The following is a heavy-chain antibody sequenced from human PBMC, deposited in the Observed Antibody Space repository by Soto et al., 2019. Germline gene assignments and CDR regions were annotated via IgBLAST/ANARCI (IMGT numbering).Heavy chain of an antibody. CDR3: ARVYGSGPNPPNWFDP. Sequence: QVQLQESGPGLVKPSETLSLTCTVSGGSISSYYWSWIRQPPGKGLEWIGYIYYSGSTNYNPSLKSRVTISVDTSKNQFSLKLSSVTAADTAVYYCARVYGSGPNPPNWFDPWGQGTLVTVSS. CDR2: IYYSGST. CDR1: GGSISSYY. J-gene: IGHJ5*02. D-gene: IGHD3-10*01. V-gene: IGHV4-59*01.